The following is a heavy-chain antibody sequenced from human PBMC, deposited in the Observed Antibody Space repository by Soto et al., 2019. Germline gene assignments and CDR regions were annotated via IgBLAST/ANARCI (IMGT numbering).Heavy chain of an antibody. J-gene: IGHJ5*02. CDR3: AKDSIGYCSSTSCLPEFDP. CDR1: GFTFSSYG. D-gene: IGHD2-2*01. Sequence: GGSLRLSCAASGFTFSSYGMHWVRQAPGKGLEWVAVISYDGSNKYYADSVKGRFTISRDNSKNTLYLQMNSLRAEDTAVYYCAKDSIGYCSSTSCLPEFDPWGQGTLVTVSS. CDR2: ISYDGSNK. V-gene: IGHV3-30*18.